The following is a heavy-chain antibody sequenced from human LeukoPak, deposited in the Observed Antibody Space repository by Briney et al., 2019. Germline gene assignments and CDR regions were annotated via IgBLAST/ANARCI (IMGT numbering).Heavy chain of an antibody. D-gene: IGHD6-13*01. CDR3: ARDVAAASGDWFDP. J-gene: IGHJ5*02. CDR2: ISSSSSYI. CDR1: GFTFSSYA. Sequence: GGSLRLSCAASGFTFSSYAMSWVRQAPGKGLEWVSSISSSSSYIYYADSVKGRFTISRDNAKNSLYLQMNSLRAEDTAVYYCARDVAAASGDWFDPWGQGTLVTVSS. V-gene: IGHV3-21*01.